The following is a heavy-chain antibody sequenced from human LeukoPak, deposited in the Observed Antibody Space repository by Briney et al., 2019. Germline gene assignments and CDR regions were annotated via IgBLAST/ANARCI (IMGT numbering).Heavy chain of an antibody. J-gene: IGHJ2*01. CDR2: INHSGST. D-gene: IGHD3-10*01. CDR1: GGSFSGYY. V-gene: IGHV4-34*01. Sequence: SETLSLTCAVYGGSFSGYYWSWIRQPPGKGLEWIGEINHSGSTNYNPSLKSRVTISVDTSKNQFSLKLSSVTAADTAVYYCARGVTMVRGPPGRYFDLWGRGTLVTVSS. CDR3: ARGVTMVRGPPGRYFDL.